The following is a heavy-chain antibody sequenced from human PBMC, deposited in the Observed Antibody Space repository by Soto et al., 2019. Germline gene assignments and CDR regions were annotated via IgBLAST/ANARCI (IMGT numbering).Heavy chain of an antibody. D-gene: IGHD6-13*01. CDR2: IIPIFGTA. J-gene: IGHJ6*02. Sequence: QVQLVQSGAEVQKPGSSVKVSCKASGGTFSSYAISWVRQAPGQGLEWMGGIIPIFGTANYAQKFQGRVTITADKSTSPAYLELSRLRSEDPAVFYCARDPYHLAAAGQIYYYYGMDVWGQGTTVTVSS. V-gene: IGHV1-69*06. CDR1: GGTFSSYA. CDR3: ARDPYHLAAAGQIYYYYGMDV.